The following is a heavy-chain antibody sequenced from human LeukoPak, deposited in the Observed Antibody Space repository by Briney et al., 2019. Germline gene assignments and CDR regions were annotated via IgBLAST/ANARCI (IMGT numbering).Heavy chain of an antibody. CDR3: ARGPYYGSGSYPPFLDY. Sequence: GASVKVSCKASGYTFTSYDTNWVRQATGQGLEWMGWMNPNSGNTGYAQKFQGRVTMTRNTSISTAYMELSSLRSEDTAVYYCARGPYYGSGSYPPFLDYWGQGTLVTVSS. CDR2: MNPNSGNT. V-gene: IGHV1-8*01. J-gene: IGHJ4*02. CDR1: GYTFTSYD. D-gene: IGHD3-10*01.